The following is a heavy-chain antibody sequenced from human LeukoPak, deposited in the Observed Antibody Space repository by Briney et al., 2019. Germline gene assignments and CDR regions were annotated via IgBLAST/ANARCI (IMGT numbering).Heavy chain of an antibody. Sequence: GGSLRLPCAASGFNFGSYSMTWVRQAPGKGLEWVSVISADSATTFYADSVKGRFTISRGNAKNTVFLQMSSLRAEDTALYYCARKSASGNYPLDYWGQGTLVTVSS. J-gene: IGHJ4*02. CDR2: ISADSATT. CDR3: ARKSASGNYPLDY. D-gene: IGHD3-10*01. CDR1: GFNFGSYS. V-gene: IGHV3-23*01.